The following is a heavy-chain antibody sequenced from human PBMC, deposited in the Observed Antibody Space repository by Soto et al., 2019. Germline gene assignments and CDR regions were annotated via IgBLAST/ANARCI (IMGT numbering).Heavy chain of an antibody. Sequence: QVQLVQSGAEVKKPGSSVKVSCKASGGTFSSYAISWVRQAPGQGLEWMGVIIPIFGTANYAQKFQDRVTSTADDSMSTACMELSSLRSEDTAVYYCARDSFYDSSGYYYAIKKVDAFETWGPGTMVTVSS. J-gene: IGHJ3*02. CDR2: IIPIFGTA. V-gene: IGHV1-69*01. CDR1: GGTFSSYA. CDR3: ARDSFYDSSGYYYAIKKVDAFET. D-gene: IGHD3-22*01.